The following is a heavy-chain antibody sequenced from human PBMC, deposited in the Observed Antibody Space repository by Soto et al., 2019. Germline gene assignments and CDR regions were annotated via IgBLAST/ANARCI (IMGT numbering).Heavy chain of an antibody. CDR1: GDSISSGGYY. V-gene: IGHV4-31*03. J-gene: IGHJ6*02. CDR2: IYYSGSA. CDR3: ARDQEVNYSDYGGSDYYYGMDV. Sequence: SETLSLTCTVSGDSISSGGYYWSWIRQHPGKCLEWIGYIYYSGSAYYNPSLKSRVTISVDTSQNQFSLKLSSVTAADTAVYYCARDQEVNYSDYGGSDYYYGMDVWGQGTPVTVYS. D-gene: IGHD4-17*01.